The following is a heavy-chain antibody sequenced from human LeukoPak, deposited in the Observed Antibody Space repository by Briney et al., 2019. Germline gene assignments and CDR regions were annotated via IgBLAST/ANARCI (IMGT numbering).Heavy chain of an antibody. CDR1: GFIFSSYS. J-gene: IGHJ4*02. V-gene: IGHV3-48*02. D-gene: IGHD6-19*01. CDR3: AKPLYSSGFYYFDY. Sequence: GGSLRLSCAASGFIFSSYSMNWVRQAPGKGLEWVSYISSSSSTIYYADSVKGRFTISRDNAKNSLYLQMNSLRDEDTAVYYCAKPLYSSGFYYFDYWGQGTLVTVSS. CDR2: ISSSSSTI.